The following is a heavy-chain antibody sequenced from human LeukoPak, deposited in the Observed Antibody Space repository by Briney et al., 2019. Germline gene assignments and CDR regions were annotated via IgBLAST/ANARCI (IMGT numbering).Heavy chain of an antibody. CDR2: ISYDGTYK. D-gene: IGHD6-13*01. CDR3: AKDRDSSWYSGCFDY. Sequence: PGRSLRLSCAASGFTFTSYGMHWVRQAPGKGLEWVAVISYDGTYKYYAGSVKGRFTISRDDSKNTQYLQTNSLRAEDTAVYYCAKDRDSSWYSGCFDYWGQGTLVTVSS. J-gene: IGHJ4*02. CDR1: GFTFTSYG. V-gene: IGHV3-30*18.